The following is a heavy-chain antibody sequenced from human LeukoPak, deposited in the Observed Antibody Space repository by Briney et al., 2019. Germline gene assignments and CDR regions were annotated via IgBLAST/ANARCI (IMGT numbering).Heavy chain of an antibody. J-gene: IGHJ6*03. CDR3: TSRDCSSTSCYRDPTYYYYMDV. D-gene: IGHD2-2*01. CDR1: GFTFSGSA. Sequence: GESLKLSCAASGFTFSGSAMHWVRQASGKGLEWVGRIRSKANSYATAYAGSVKGRFTISRDDSKHTVYLQLNSLKTEDTAVYYCTSRDCSSTSCYRDPTYYYYMDVWGKGTTVTVSS. CDR2: IRSKANSYAT. V-gene: IGHV3-73*01.